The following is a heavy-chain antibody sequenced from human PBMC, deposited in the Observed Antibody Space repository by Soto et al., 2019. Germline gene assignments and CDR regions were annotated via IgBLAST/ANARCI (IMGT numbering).Heavy chain of an antibody. CDR2: IIPIVGKT. V-gene: IGHV1-69*04. J-gene: IGHJ4*02. Sequence: QVQLVQSGAEVRKPGSSVTVSCETSGDTFNNYVINWVRQAPRQGPEWMGRIIPIVGKTIYAQRFQGRVTITADKATTTVYMDLSSLRIDDTAVYFCAREGTSTSTGMDYWGQGSLVTVSS. D-gene: IGHD2-2*01. CDR1: GDTFNNYV. CDR3: AREGTSTSTGMDY.